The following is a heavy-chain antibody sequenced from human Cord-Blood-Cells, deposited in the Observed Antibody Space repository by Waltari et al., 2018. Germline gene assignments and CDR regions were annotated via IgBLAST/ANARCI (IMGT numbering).Heavy chain of an antibody. CDR3: ARALYSSRWDRGAVFDY. V-gene: IGHV1-2*04. CDR1: GYTFTGSY. CDR2: IEPNRGGA. D-gene: IGHD6-13*01. Sequence: QAQLVHSGAELHKPGASLKVYCKPSGYTFTGSYIHSVPQRPGQGREWMGWIEPNRGGANNARTMHGWDTTIRHTAISTAYMTLSKLGFEDTAVYSGARALYSSRWDRGAVFDYWGQGTLVTVSS. J-gene: IGHJ4*02.